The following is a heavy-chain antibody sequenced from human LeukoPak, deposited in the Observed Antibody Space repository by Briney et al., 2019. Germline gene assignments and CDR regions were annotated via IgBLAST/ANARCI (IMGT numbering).Heavy chain of an antibody. Sequence: ASVKVSCKASGYTFTGYYMHWVRQAPGQGHEWMGWINPNSGGTNYAQKFQGRVTMIRDTSISTAYMELSSLRSDDTAVYYCARDLEGYCSGGTCYFDYWGHGTLVTVSS. V-gene: IGHV1-2*02. CDR3: ARDLEGYCSGGTCYFDY. D-gene: IGHD2-15*01. J-gene: IGHJ4*01. CDR2: INPNSGGT. CDR1: GYTFTGYY.